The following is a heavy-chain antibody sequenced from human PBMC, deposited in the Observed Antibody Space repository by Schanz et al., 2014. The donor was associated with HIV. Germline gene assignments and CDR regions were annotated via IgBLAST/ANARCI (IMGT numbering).Heavy chain of an antibody. CDR2: ILPTFATA. CDR3: AKSPIFGDVIFYGMDV. CDR1: GGSFIDHA. V-gene: IGHV1-69*01. Sequence: QVQLVESGAEVKKPGSSMKVSCKTSGGSFIDHAISWVRQAPGQGLEWMGGILPTFATANYAQKLQGRVTIDADESASTAYMELNSLRSDDTAVYYCAKSPIFGDVIFYGMDVWGQGTTVTVSS. D-gene: IGHD3-3*02. J-gene: IGHJ6*02.